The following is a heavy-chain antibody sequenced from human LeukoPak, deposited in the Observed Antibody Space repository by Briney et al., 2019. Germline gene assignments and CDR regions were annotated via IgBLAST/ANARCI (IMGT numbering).Heavy chain of an antibody. CDR3: VRGTGY. CDR1: GFTFSSYW. J-gene: IGHJ4*02. V-gene: IGHV3-64D*06. CDR2: ISSNGDNT. Sequence: GGSLRLSCAASGFTFSSYWMHWVRQAPGKGLEYVSAISSNGDNTYYADSVKGRFTISRDNSKNTLYLQMSSLRADDTAVYYCVRGTGYWGQGTLVTVPS.